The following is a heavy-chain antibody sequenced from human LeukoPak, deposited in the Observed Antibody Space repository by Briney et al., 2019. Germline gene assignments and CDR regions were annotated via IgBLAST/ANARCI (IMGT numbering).Heavy chain of an antibody. CDR2: ISYDGSNK. J-gene: IGHJ4*02. CDR1: GFTFSSYA. Sequence: PGGSLRLSCAASGFTFSSYAMHWVRQAPGKGLEWVAVISYDGSNKYYADSVKGRFTISRDNSKNTLYLQMNSLRAEDTAVYYCAKSHSIAVAGYFDYWGQGTLVTVSS. CDR3: AKSHSIAVAGYFDY. D-gene: IGHD6-19*01. V-gene: IGHV3-30-3*02.